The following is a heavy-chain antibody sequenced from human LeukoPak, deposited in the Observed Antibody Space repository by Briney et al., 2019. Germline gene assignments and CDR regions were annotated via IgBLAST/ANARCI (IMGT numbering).Heavy chain of an antibody. CDR1: GGSFSGYY. D-gene: IGHD3-9*01. Sequence: PSETLSLTCAVYGGSFSGYYWSWIRQPPGKGLEWTGEINHSGSTNYNPSLKSRVTISVDTSKNQFSLKLSSVTAADTAVYYCARVEFDWLLAGYFDYWGQGTLVTVFS. J-gene: IGHJ4*02. CDR2: INHSGST. CDR3: ARVEFDWLLAGYFDY. V-gene: IGHV4-34*01.